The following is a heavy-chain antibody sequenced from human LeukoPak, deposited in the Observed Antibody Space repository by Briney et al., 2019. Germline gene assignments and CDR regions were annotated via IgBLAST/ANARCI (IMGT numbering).Heavy chain of an antibody. Sequence: GGSLRLSCAGCGFTFRKYCMTWVRQAPGKVLAGVAKINESGWRKYYVDFVKGLFTIARDNAKNSLLPHMNSLRAEDTALYYWSRVPATVRSDYWGQGTLVTVSS. D-gene: IGHD4-17*01. CDR1: GFTFRKYC. J-gene: IGHJ4*02. CDR2: INESGWRK. CDR3: SRVPATVRSDY. V-gene: IGHV3-7*03.